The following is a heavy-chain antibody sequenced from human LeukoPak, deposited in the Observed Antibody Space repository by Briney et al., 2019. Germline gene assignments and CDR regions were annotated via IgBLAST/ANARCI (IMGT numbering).Heavy chain of an antibody. CDR1: GFSLSTGGVG. CDR2: IYWNDDK. D-gene: IGHD2-21*02. CDR3: AHSVVTASYFDY. Sequence: SGPTLVKPTQTLTLTCTFSGFSLSTGGVGVGWIRQPPGKALEWLAPIYWNDDKRYSPPLKSRLTITKDTSKNQVVLTMTNMDPVDTATYYCAHSVVTASYFDYWGQGTLVTVSS. J-gene: IGHJ4*02. V-gene: IGHV2-5*01.